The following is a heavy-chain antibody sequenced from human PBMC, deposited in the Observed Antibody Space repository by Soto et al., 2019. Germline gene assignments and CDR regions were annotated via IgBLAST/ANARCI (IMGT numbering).Heavy chain of an antibody. J-gene: IGHJ4*02. CDR2: IIPIFGTA. CDR3: ARSYPPGGRSFDY. CDR1: GGTFSSYA. V-gene: IGHV1-69*13. D-gene: IGHD1-26*01. Sequence: GASVKVSCKASGGTFSSYAISWVRQAPGQGLEWMGGIIPIFGTANYAQKFQGRVTITADESTSTAYMELSSLRSEDTAVYYCARSYPPGGRSFDYWGQGTLLTVSS.